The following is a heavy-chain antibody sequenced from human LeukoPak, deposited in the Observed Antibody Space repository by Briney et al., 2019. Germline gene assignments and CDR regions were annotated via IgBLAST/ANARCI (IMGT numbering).Heavy chain of an antibody. CDR3: ARGRTWLGEVNWFDP. V-gene: IGHV1-69*13. CDR2: IIPIFGTA. Sequence: GASVKLSCEASGGTFSSYAISWVRQAPGQGLEWMGGIIPIFGTADYAQKLQGRVTITADESTSTAYMQLSSLRSEDTAVYYCARGRTWLGEVNWFDPWGQGTLVTVSS. D-gene: IGHD3-10*01. CDR1: GGTFSSYA. J-gene: IGHJ5*02.